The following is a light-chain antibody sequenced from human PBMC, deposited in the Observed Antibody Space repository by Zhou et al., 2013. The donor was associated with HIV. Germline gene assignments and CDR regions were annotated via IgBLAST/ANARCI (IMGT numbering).Light chain of an antibody. V-gene: IGKV1-39*01. J-gene: IGKJ1*01. Sequence: DIQMTQSPSSLSASVGDRVTITCRASQTIDSYLNWYQQKPGKAPKLLIYATSSSQSGVPSRFSGSGSGTDFTLTISSLQPEDFATYYCQQTYSTLGTFGQGTKVEIK. CDR1: QTIDSY. CDR2: ATS. CDR3: QQTYSTLGT.